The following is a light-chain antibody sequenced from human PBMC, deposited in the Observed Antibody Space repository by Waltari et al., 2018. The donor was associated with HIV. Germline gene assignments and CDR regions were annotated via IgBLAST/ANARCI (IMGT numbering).Light chain of an antibody. Sequence: EIVLTQSPGTLSLSPGETANLSCRASQSVSSSYLAWYQQKPGQAPRLLIYGASSRATGIPDRFSGSGSGTDFTLTISRLEPEDFAVYYCQQYGSSVLTFGGGTTVEIK. V-gene: IGKV3-20*01. CDR1: QSVSSSY. CDR3: QQYGSSVLT. J-gene: IGKJ4*01. CDR2: GAS.